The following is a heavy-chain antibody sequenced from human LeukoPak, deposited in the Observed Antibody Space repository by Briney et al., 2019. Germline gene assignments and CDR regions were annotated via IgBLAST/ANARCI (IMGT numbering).Heavy chain of an antibody. CDR1: GYIVRKYG. Sequence: ASVKVSCTVFGYIVRKYGFSWVRQAPGQGLEWVGWVSGYNGNTYYAQKFHDRVIMTTDTATKSVYMEMKRLRSDDTAVYFCAITGDGSDWVAKGWGAGALVTFSS. D-gene: IGHD2-21*02. CDR3: AITGDGSDWVAKG. J-gene: IGHJ4*02. CDR2: VSGYNGNT. V-gene: IGHV1-18*01.